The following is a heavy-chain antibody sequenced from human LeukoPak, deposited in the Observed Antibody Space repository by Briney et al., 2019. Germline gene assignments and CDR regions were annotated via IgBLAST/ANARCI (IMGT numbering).Heavy chain of an antibody. D-gene: IGHD6-19*01. J-gene: IGHJ4*02. Sequence: PGGSLRLSCAASGFTFSSYEMNWVRQAPGKGLEWVSFIDSGSTSTKYADSVKGRFSISRDNAKNTLYLHMNSLRAEDTAVYYCARGRLSSGWYDDWGQGTLVTVSS. CDR1: GFTFSSYE. V-gene: IGHV3-48*03. CDR3: ARGRLSSGWYDD. CDR2: IDSGSTST.